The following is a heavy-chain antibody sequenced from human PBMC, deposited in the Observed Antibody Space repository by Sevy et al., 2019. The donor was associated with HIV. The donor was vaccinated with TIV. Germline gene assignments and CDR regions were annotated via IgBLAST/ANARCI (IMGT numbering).Heavy chain of an antibody. J-gene: IGHJ6*02. CDR2: ISYDGSNE. CDR3: ARAPWAGGNYDFWSGLGYYGMDV. Sequence: GGSLRLSCAASGFTFSSFFMHWVRQAPGKGLEWVATISYDGSNEHYADSVKGRFTISRDNSKNALYLQMNSLRAEDTAVYYCARAPWAGGNYDFWSGLGYYGMDVWGQGTTVTVSS. D-gene: IGHD3-3*01. CDR1: GFTFSSFF. V-gene: IGHV3-30-3*01.